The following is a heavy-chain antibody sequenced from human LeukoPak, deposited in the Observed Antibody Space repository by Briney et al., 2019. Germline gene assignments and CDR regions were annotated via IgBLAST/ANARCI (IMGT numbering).Heavy chain of an antibody. V-gene: IGHV1-69*13. CDR1: GGTFSSYA. J-gene: IGHJ6*02. CDR3: AREGATGGIWNYYYYGMDV. CDR2: IIPIFGTA. Sequence: SVKVSCKASGGTFSSYAISWVRQAPGQGLEWMGGIIPIFGTANYAQKFQGRVTITADESTSTAYMELSSLRSEDTAVYYCAREGATGGIWNYYYYGMDVWGQGTTVTVSS. D-gene: IGHD1-26*01.